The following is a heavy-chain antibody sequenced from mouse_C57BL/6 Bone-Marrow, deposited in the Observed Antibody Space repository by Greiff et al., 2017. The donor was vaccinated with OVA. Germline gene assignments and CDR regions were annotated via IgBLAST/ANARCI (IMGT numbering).Heavy chain of an antibody. CDR3: ARFITTEYYFDY. V-gene: IGHV1-4*01. Sequence: QVHVKQSGAELARPGASVKMSCKASGYSFTSYTMHWVKQRPGKGLEWIGYINPSSGYTKYNQKFKDMATLTADKSSSTAYMQLSSLTSEDSAVYYWARFITTEYYFDYWGQGTTLTVSS. J-gene: IGHJ2*01. CDR1: GYSFTSYT. D-gene: IGHD1-1*01. CDR2: INPSSGYT.